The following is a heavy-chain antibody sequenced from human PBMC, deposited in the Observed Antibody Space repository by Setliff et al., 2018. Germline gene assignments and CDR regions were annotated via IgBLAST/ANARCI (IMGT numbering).Heavy chain of an antibody. D-gene: IGHD3-9*01. CDR3: AKHGAYNDFLTGYNFYYDMDV. CDR1: GFTFSSSA. CDR2: ISSTITST. Sequence: PGGSLRLSCAASGFTFSSSAMAWVRQAPGKGLEWVSAISSTITSTYYADSVKGRFTISRDNSKNTLYLQMNSLRAEDTAVYYCAKHGAYNDFLTGYNFYYDMDVWGQGTTVTGSS. J-gene: IGHJ6*02. V-gene: IGHV3-23*01.